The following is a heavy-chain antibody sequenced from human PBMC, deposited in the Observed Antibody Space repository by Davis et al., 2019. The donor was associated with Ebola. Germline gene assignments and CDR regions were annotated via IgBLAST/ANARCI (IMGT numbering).Heavy chain of an antibody. V-gene: IGHV5-51*01. Sequence: GESLKISCKGSGYSFTSYWIGWVRQLPGKGLEWMGIIYPGDSDTRYSPSFQGQVTISADKSISTAYLQWSSLKASDTAMYYCARQETLRFLEWSRGGMDVWGQGTTVTVSS. CDR3: ARQETLRFLEWSRGGMDV. D-gene: IGHD3-3*01. CDR2: IYPGDSDT. CDR1: GYSFTSYW. J-gene: IGHJ6*02.